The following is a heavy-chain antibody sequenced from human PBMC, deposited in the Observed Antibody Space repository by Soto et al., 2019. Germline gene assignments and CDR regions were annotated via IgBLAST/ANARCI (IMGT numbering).Heavy chain of an antibody. V-gene: IGHV3-13*01. J-gene: IGHJ4*02. CDR3: PSGGWGSSLYEGGSRIDY. Sequence: EVQLVESGGGLVQPGGSLRLSCAASGFTFSSYDMHWVRQVTGKGLEWVSAIGAAGDTYYPDSVKGRFTISRENAKNSLYLQMNSLRAEDTAVYYCPSGGWGSSLYEGGSRIDYWGQGTLVTVSS. D-gene: IGHD6-13*01. CDR1: GFTFSSYD. CDR2: IGAAGDT.